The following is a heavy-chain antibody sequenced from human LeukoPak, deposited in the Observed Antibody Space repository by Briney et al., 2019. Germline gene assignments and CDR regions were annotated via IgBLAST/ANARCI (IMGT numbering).Heavy chain of an antibody. CDR2: FSGSGGST. Sequence: GGSLRLSCAASGFTLSNYAMSWVRQAPGKGLEWVSAFSGSGGSTYYADSVKGRFTISRDNSKNTLYLQMNSLRAEDTAVYYCAKDVGYCSSTTCYKPFDYWGQGVLVTVSS. CDR1: GFTLSNYA. J-gene: IGHJ4*02. CDR3: AKDVGYCSSTTCYKPFDY. V-gene: IGHV3-23*01. D-gene: IGHD2-2*02.